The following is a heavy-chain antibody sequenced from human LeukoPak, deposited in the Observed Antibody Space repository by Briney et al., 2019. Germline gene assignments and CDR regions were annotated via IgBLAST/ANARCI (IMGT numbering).Heavy chain of an antibody. CDR2: INSDGSST. Sequence: GGSLRLSCAASGFTFSSYWMHWVRQAPGEGLVWVSRINSDGSSTSYADSVKGRFTISRDNAKNTLYLQMNSLRAEDTAVYYCARQGYCSGGSCSGLYNWFDPWSQGTLVTVSS. CDR1: GFTFSSYW. V-gene: IGHV3-74*01. J-gene: IGHJ5*02. D-gene: IGHD2-15*01. CDR3: ARQGYCSGGSCSGLYNWFDP.